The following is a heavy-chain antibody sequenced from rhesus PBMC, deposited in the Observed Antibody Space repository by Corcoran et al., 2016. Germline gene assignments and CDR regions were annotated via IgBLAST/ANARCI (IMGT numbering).Heavy chain of an antibody. Sequence: EVQLVETGGGLVQPGGSLKLSCAASGFTFSSYGMSWVRLAPGKGLEWVSAINSGGGSTYYAESVKCRFTISRDNSKNTLSLQMNSLRAEDTAVYYCAAKGATGTFDYWGQGVLVTVSS. V-gene: IGHV3S5*01. CDR3: AAKGATGTFDY. CDR1: GFTFSSYG. J-gene: IGHJ4*01. CDR2: INSGGGST. D-gene: IGHD6-25*01.